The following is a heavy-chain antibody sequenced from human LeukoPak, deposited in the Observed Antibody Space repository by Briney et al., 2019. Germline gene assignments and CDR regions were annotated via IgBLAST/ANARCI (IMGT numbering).Heavy chain of an antibody. CDR1: GYTFTGYY. D-gene: IGHD2-15*01. Sequence: ASVKVSCKASGYTFTGYYMHWVRQAPGQGLEWMGWISAYNGNTNYAQKFQGRVTMTTDTSTSTAYMELRSLRSDDTAVYYCARDCSSGTCYFFPCGQGTLVTVSS. CDR2: ISAYNGNT. V-gene: IGHV1-18*04. J-gene: IGHJ5*02. CDR3: ARDCSSGTCYFFP.